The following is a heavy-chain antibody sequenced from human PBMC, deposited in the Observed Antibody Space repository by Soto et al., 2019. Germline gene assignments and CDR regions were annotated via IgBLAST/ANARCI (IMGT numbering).Heavy chain of an antibody. Sequence: ASVKVSCKASGYTFTSYGISWVRQAPGQGLEWMGWISAYNGNTNYAQKLQGRVTMTTDTSTSTAYMELRSLRSDDTAVYYCARWMFSDDFWSGYFPRDNWFDPWGQGTLVTVSS. D-gene: IGHD3-3*01. CDR3: ARWMFSDDFWSGYFPRDNWFDP. V-gene: IGHV1-18*01. CDR1: GYTFTSYG. CDR2: ISAYNGNT. J-gene: IGHJ5*02.